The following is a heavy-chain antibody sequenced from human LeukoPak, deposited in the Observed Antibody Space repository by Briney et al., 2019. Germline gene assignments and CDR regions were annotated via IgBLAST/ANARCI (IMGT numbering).Heavy chain of an antibody. CDR1: GYTFTGYY. CDR2: INPNSGGT. Sequence: ASVKVSCKASGYTFTGYYMHWVRQAPGQGLEWMGWINPNSGGTNYAQKFQGRVTMTRDTSIRTAYMDMGRLRSDDTAVYYCARVTYYDPHNNMDVWGKGTTVPVSS. CDR3: ARVTYYDPHNNMDV. V-gene: IGHV1-2*02. J-gene: IGHJ6*03. D-gene: IGHD3-3*01.